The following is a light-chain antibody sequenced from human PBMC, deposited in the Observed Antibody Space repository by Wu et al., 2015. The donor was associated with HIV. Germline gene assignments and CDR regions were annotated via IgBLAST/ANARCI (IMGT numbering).Light chain of an antibody. Sequence: EIVLTQSPGTLSLSQGEGATLSCRASQSFNSNYLAWYQQKPGQAPSLLIFDTSKRATGISDRFSGSGSGTDFTLTISGLEPEDFAVYYCQQYGSSPVTFGGGPTVEIK. CDR1: QSFNSNY. CDR2: DTS. V-gene: IGKV3-20*01. J-gene: IGKJ4*01. CDR3: QQYGSSPVT.